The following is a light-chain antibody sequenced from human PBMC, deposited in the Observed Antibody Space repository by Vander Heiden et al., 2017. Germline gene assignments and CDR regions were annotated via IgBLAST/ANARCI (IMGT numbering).Light chain of an antibody. Sequence: SYELTQPPSVSVSPGQTARITCPGDALPKKYAYWYQQKSGQDPVLVIYEDSKRPSGIPERFSGSSSGTMATLTISGAQVEDEADYYCYSTDSSGNLLVFGGGTKLTVL. V-gene: IGLV3-10*01. CDR2: EDS. J-gene: IGLJ2*01. CDR3: YSTDSSGNLLV. CDR1: ALPKKY.